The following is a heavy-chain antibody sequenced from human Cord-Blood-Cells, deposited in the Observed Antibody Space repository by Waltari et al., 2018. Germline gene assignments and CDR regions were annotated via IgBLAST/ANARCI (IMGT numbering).Heavy chain of an antibody. CDR1: GFTFSSYG. CDR2: IWYDGSNK. Sequence: QVQLVESGGGVVQPGRSLRLSCAESGFTFSSYGMPWVRQAPGKGLEWVAVIWYDGSNKYYADSVKGRFTISRDNSKNTLYLQMNSLRAEDTAVYYCARGYSGYDPYYFDYWGQGTLVTVSS. V-gene: IGHV3-33*01. J-gene: IGHJ4*02. CDR3: ARGYSGYDPYYFDY. D-gene: IGHD5-12*01.